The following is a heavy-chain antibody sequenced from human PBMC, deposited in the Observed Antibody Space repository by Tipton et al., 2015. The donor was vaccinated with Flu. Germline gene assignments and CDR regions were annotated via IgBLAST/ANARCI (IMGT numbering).Heavy chain of an antibody. V-gene: IGHV3-21*01. Sequence: SLRLSCAASGYSFSDYSMSWVRQAPGKGLEWVSSISSTSSYIFYADSVKGRFTISRNNAKNSLYLQMNSLRAEDTAVYYCARKAAAGRGTLYRSLIDHWGQGTLVTVSS. J-gene: IGHJ4*02. D-gene: IGHD6-13*01. CDR2: ISSTSSYI. CDR3: ARKAAAGRGTLYRSLIDH. CDR1: GYSFSDYS.